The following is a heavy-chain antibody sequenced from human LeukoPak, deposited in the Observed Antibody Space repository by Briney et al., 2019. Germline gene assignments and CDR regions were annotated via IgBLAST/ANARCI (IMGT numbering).Heavy chain of an antibody. D-gene: IGHD3-10*01. V-gene: IGHV3-66*01. CDR1: GFTVSSNY. Sequence: PGGSLRLSCAASGFTVSSNYMSWVRQAPGKGLEWVSVICSGGSTYYADSVKGRFTISRDNSRNTLYLQMNSLRAEDTAVYYCARDLGDGSFGYWGQGTLVTVSS. CDR3: ARDLGDGSFGY. CDR2: ICSGGST. J-gene: IGHJ4*02.